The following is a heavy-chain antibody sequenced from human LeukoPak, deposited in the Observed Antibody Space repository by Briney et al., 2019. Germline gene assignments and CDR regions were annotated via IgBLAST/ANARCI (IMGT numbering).Heavy chain of an antibody. V-gene: IGHV3-7*03. CDR3: AKVRDVVATILGGFDY. Sequence: GGSLRLSCAASGFTFSSYWMSWVRQAPGKGLEWVANIKQDGSEKYYVDSVKGRFTISRDNAKNSLYLQMNSLRAEDTALYYCAKVRDVVATILGGFDYWGQGTLVTVSS. D-gene: IGHD5-12*01. J-gene: IGHJ4*02. CDR2: IKQDGSEK. CDR1: GFTFSSYW.